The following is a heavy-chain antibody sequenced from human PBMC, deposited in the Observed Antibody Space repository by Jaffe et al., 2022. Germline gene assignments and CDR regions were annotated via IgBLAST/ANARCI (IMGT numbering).Heavy chain of an antibody. CDR2: INPNSGGT. CDR3: ARDLPDGIVVVPGQRGNYMDV. Sequence: QVQLVQSGAEVKKPGASVKVSCKASGYTFTGYYMHWVRQAPGQGLEWMGRINPNSGGTNYAQKFQGRVTMTRDTSISTAYMELSRLRSDDTAVYYCARDLPDGIVVVPGQRGNYMDVWGKGTTVTVSS. V-gene: IGHV1-2*06. CDR1: GYTFTGYY. D-gene: IGHD2-2*01. J-gene: IGHJ6*03.